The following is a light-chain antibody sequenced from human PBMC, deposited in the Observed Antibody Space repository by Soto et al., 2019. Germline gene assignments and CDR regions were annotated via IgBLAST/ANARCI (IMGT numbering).Light chain of an antibody. Sequence: EIVLTQSPATLPLSPGERASLSCRASQSVTNYLAWYPQKPGQPPRLLTYETASMAPGIPVRFSASGSGTDFTHTIRSLETEDFAVCHGLELCSWTYTFCQGTKLEIK. V-gene: IGKV3-11*01. CDR3: LELCSWTYT. CDR2: ETA. CDR1: QSVTNY. J-gene: IGKJ2*01.